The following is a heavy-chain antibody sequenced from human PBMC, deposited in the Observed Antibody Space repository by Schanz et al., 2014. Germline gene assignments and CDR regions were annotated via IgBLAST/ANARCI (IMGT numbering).Heavy chain of an antibody. J-gene: IGHJ4*02. Sequence: QVQLVESGGGVVQPGRSLRLSCAASGFNFGSHGMHWVRQAPGKGLEWVSTIGTSGGTNYAESVKGRFTISRDNSKNTVYLQMNSLRPGDTAVYYCARESSNDIVLVPGAVFDHWGQGILVTVSS. CDR2: IGTSGGT. CDR1: GFNFGSHG. D-gene: IGHD2-2*01. CDR3: ARESSNDIVLVPGAVFDH. V-gene: IGHV3-NL1*01.